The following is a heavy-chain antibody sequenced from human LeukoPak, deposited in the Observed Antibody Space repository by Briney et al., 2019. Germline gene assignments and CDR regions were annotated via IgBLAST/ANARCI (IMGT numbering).Heavy chain of an antibody. CDR1: GYTFTSYG. D-gene: IGHD6-25*01. CDR2: ISAYNGNT. V-gene: IGHV1-18*01. J-gene: IGHJ5*02. CDR3: ARDVSGSPHWFDP. Sequence: ASVKVSCRASGYTFTSYGISWVRQAPGQGLEWMGWISAYNGNTNYAQKLQGRVTMTTDTSASTACMELSSLRSEDTAVYYCARDVSGSPHWFDPWGRGTLVTVSS.